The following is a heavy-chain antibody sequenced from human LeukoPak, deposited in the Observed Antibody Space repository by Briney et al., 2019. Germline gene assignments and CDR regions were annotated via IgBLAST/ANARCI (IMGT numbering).Heavy chain of an antibody. Sequence: TSETLSLTCTVSGGSISSSSYYWGWTRQPPGKGLEWIGSIYYSGSTYYNPSLKSRVTISVDTSKNQFSLKLSSVTAADTAVYHCARGGGPSGYDWVDYWGQGTLVTVSS. V-gene: IGHV4-39*01. J-gene: IGHJ4*02. CDR2: IYYSGST. CDR3: ARGGGPSGYDWVDY. D-gene: IGHD5-12*01. CDR1: GGSISSSSYY.